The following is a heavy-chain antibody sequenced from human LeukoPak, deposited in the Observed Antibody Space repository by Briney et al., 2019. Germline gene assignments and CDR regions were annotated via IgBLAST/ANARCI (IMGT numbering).Heavy chain of an antibody. J-gene: IGHJ3*02. CDR2: ISSSSSYI. CDR3: ARDQQKITIFGVVVYAFDI. D-gene: IGHD3-3*01. V-gene: IGHV3-21*01. Sequence: GGSLRLSCAASGFTFSSYSMNWVRQAPGKGLEWVSSISSSSSYIYYADSVKGRFTISRDNAKNSLYLQMNSLRAEDTAVYYCARDQQKITIFGVVVYAFDIWGQGTMVTVTS. CDR1: GFTFSSYS.